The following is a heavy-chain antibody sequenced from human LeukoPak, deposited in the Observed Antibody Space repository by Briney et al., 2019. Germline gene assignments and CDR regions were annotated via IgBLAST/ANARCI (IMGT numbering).Heavy chain of an antibody. J-gene: IGHJ4*02. CDR3: ASCYYDSSGYYYFDY. V-gene: IGHV1-2*02. CDR1: GYTFSGHY. D-gene: IGHD3-22*01. Sequence: GASVKVSCKASGYTFSGHYMHWVRQAPGQGLEWMGWIKPNSGATNYAQKFRGRVTMTRDTSNRTSYMELSRLRSDDTALYYCASCYYDSSGYYYFDYWGQGTLVTVSS. CDR2: IKPNSGAT.